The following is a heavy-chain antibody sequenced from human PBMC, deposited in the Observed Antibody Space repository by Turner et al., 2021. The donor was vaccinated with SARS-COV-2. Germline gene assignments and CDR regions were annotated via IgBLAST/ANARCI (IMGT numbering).Heavy chain of an antibody. D-gene: IGHD3-10*01. CDR2: INPSGGST. V-gene: IGHV1-46*01. J-gene: IGHJ6*02. CDR1: GYTFTNHY. CDR3: ARDRSGLRSVHVMDV. Sequence: QVKLVQSGAGVRKPGASVNISCKASGYTFTNHYIHWVRQAPGQGLEWIGMINPSGGSTSYTQRFRERVTMTRETSTATVSMELRSLRPDDTAVFYCARDRSGLRSVHVMDVWGQGTTVSVSS.